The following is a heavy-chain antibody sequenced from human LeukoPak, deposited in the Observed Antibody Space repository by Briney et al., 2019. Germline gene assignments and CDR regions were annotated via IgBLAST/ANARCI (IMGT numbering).Heavy chain of an antibody. CDR1: GFTFSSYT. J-gene: IGHJ4*02. D-gene: IGHD6-13*01. CDR2: ISSSGSYI. Sequence: GGSLRLSCAVSGFTFSSYTMNWVRQTPGKGLEWVSSISSSGSYIYYADSVKGRFTISRDNVRNSLYLQMNSLRAEDTAVYYCAKPSGYSSSWYDFDYWGQGTLATVSS. CDR3: AKPSGYSSSWYDFDY. V-gene: IGHV3-21*04.